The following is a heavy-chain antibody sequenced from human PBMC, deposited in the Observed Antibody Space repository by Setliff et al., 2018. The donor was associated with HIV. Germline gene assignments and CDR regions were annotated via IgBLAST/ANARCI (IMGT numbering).Heavy chain of an antibody. CDR2: IYTSGST. J-gene: IGHJ3*02. CDR3: ARVDRVESAFDI. D-gene: IGHD2-15*01. CDR1: GGSISSGSYY. V-gene: IGHV4-61*09. Sequence: PSETLSLTCTVSGGSISSGSYYWSWIRQPAGKGLEWIGQIYTSGSTNYNPSLKSRVTISVDTSKNQFSLKLRFVTAADTAVYSCARVDRVESAFDIWGQGAMVTVSS.